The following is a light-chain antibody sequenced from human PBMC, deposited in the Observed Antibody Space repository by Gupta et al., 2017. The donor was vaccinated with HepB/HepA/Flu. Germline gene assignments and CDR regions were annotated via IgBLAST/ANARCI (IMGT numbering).Light chain of an antibody. J-gene: IGKJ4*01. Sequence: DIQMTQSPSSLSASVGDRVTITCQASHDISNYLNWYQQKPGKAPKILIYDATNLKTGVPSRFSGSSSGTYFTFTINILHPEDIATYCCQRDDDLALTFGGGTKVEIK. CDR2: DAT. V-gene: IGKV1-33*01. CDR1: HDISNY. CDR3: QRDDDLALT.